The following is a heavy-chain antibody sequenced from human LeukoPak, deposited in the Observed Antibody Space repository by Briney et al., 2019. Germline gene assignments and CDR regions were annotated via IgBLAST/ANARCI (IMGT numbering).Heavy chain of an antibody. CDR3: ARGHGWFDP. CDR1: GFSFSDSW. CDR2: IEQYGSEN. J-gene: IGHJ5*02. V-gene: IGHV3-7*05. Sequence: PGRSLRLSCAASGFSFSDSWMTWVRQAPGKGLEWVANIEQYGSENNYVDSVKGRFTISRDNAKNSLYLQMNILRAEDTAVYYCARGHGWFDPWGQGTLVTVSS.